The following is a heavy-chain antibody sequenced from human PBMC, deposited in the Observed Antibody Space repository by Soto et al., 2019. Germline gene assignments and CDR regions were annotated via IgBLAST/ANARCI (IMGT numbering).Heavy chain of an antibody. Sequence: NPSETLSLTCTVSGGSISSSSYYWGWIRQPPGKGLEWIGSIYYSGSTYYNPSLKSRVTISVDTSKNQFSLKLSSVTAADTAVYYCARMRDYGLNWFDPWGQGTLVTVSS. CDR2: IYYSGST. D-gene: IGHD4-17*01. J-gene: IGHJ5*02. CDR3: ARMRDYGLNWFDP. V-gene: IGHV4-39*01. CDR1: GGSISSSSYY.